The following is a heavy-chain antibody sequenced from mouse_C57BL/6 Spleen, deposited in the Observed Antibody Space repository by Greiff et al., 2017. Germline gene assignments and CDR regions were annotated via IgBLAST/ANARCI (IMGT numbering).Heavy chain of an antibody. D-gene: IGHD1-1*01. CDR2: ISSGSSTI. CDR1: GFTFSDYG. V-gene: IGHV5-17*01. CDR3: AGTWYSTTVVATSYYFDY. Sequence: VQLKESGGGLVKPGGSLKLSCAASGFTFSDYGMHWVRQAPEKGLEWVAYISSGSSTIYYADTVKGRFTISRDNAKNTLCLQMTSLRSEDTAMYYCAGTWYSTTVVATSYYFDYWGQGTTLTVSS. J-gene: IGHJ2*01.